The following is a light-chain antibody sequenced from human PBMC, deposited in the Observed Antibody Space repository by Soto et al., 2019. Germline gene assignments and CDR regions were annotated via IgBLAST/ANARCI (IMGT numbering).Light chain of an antibody. V-gene: IGKV3-20*01. CDR3: QQYGTSPRT. J-gene: IGKJ1*01. CDR1: QSFSSSY. CDR2: ETS. Sequence: EIVLTQSPGTLSLSPEERATLSCRASQSFSSSYLAWYQQKPGQAPRLLIYETSSRATGIPDRFSGSGSQTDFTLTISRLEPEDFAVYYCQQYGTSPRTFGQGTKVDIK.